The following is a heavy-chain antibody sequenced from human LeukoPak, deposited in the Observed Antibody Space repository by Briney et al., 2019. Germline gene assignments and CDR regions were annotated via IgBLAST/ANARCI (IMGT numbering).Heavy chain of an antibody. D-gene: IGHD1-7*01. CDR2: ISASGGST. J-gene: IGHJ4*02. CDR1: GFTFSNYA. Sequence: GGSLRLSCAASGFTFSNYAMTWVRQAPGKGLEWVSLISASGGSTYYADSVKGRFTISRDNSKNTLYLQMNSLRADDTAVYYCAKGMWDYXYDYWGQGTRVTVS. V-gene: IGHV3-23*01. CDR3: AKGMWDYXYDY.